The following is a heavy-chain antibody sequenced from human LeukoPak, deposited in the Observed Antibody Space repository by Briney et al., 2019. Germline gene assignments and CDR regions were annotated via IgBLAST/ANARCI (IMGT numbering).Heavy chain of an antibody. D-gene: IGHD5-18*01. CDR2: IWYDGSNK. V-gene: IGHV3-33*08. Sequence: GGSLRLSCAASGFTFSSYAMSWVRQAPGKGLEWVAVIWYDGSNKYYADSVKGRFTISRDNSKNTLYLQMNSLRAEDTAVYYCARDGGDTAITLGYYGMDVWGQGTTVTVSS. CDR1: GFTFSSYA. J-gene: IGHJ6*02. CDR3: ARDGGDTAITLGYYGMDV.